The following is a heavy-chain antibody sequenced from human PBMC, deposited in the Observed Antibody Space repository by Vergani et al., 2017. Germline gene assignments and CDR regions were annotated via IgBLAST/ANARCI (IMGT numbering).Heavy chain of an antibody. Sequence: VQLVESGGGVVQPGGSLRLSCAASGFSFSSFGMHWVRQAPGKGLEWVSAISGSGGSTYYADSVKGRFTISRDNSKNTLYLQMNSLRAEDTAVYYCAKSERGSLFGVVKDWGQGTLVTVSS. V-gene: IGHV3-23*04. J-gene: IGHJ4*02. CDR1: GFSFSSFG. D-gene: IGHD3-3*01. CDR3: AKSERGSLFGVVKD. CDR2: ISGSGGST.